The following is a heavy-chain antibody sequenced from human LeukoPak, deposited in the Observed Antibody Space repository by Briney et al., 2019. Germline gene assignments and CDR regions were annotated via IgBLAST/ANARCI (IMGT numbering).Heavy chain of an antibody. J-gene: IGHJ4*02. V-gene: IGHV3-7*01. Sequence: PGGSLRLSCAAPGFTFSSYWMSWVRRAPGKGLEWVANIKQDGSEKYYVDSVKGRFTISRDNAKNSLYLQMNSLRAEDTAVYYCAREGRFLDGYGGDYWGQGTLVTVSS. CDR3: AREGRFLDGYGGDY. D-gene: IGHD3/OR15-3a*01. CDR1: GFTFSSYW. CDR2: IKQDGSEK.